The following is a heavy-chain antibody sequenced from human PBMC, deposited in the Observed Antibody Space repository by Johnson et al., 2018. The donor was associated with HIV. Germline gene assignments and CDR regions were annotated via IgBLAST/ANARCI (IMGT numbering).Heavy chain of an antibody. Sequence: QVQLVESGGGLIQPGGSLRLSCAASGFTVSSNYMSWVRQAPGKGLEWVAVISYDGSNKYYADSVKGRFTISRDNSKNTLYLQMNSLRAEDTAVYYCARSGNRQWLVRGAFDIWGQGTMVTVSS. V-gene: IGHV3-30*03. CDR1: GFTVSSNY. J-gene: IGHJ3*02. CDR3: ARSGNRQWLVRGAFDI. D-gene: IGHD6-19*01. CDR2: ISYDGSNK.